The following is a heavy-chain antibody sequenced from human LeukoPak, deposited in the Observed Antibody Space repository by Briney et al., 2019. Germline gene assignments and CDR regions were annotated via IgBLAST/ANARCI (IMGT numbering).Heavy chain of an antibody. CDR3: ARDVGSAPFDY. Sequence: GRSLRLSCAASGFTFSSYGMHWVRQAPGKGLEWVAVIWGDENHKYYGDSVRGRFTISRDNAKNTLYLQMDSLRVEDTAVYYCARDVGSAPFDYWGQGTLVTVSS. D-gene: IGHD6-25*01. V-gene: IGHV3-33*08. CDR1: GFTFSSYG. CDR2: IWGDENHK. J-gene: IGHJ4*02.